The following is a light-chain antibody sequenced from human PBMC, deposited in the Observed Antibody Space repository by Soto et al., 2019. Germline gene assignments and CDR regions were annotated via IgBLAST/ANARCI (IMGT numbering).Light chain of an antibody. CDR3: QQYGSSGT. CDR2: GAS. V-gene: IGKV3-20*01. Sequence: IVLTQSRGTLSLSPGERATLSCRASQSVSNNYLAWYQQKPGQAPSLLIYGASNRATGIPDRFSGSGSGTDFTLTISRLEPEDFAVYYCQQYGSSGTFGQGTKVDI. J-gene: IGKJ1*01. CDR1: QSVSNNY.